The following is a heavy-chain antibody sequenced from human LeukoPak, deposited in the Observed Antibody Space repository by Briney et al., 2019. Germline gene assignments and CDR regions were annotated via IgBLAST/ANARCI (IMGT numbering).Heavy chain of an antibody. CDR1: AFTFSNYA. Sequence: GGSLRLSCAVSAFTFSNYAMSWVRQAPGKGLEWVSTISNSGETTYYADSWKGRFTISRDKSKNTLSLQMNSLTDEDTALYYCVKGGPGDSASYYNLDSWGQGTLVTVSS. D-gene: IGHD3-10*01. CDR3: VKGGPGDSASYYNLDS. CDR2: ISNSGETT. J-gene: IGHJ5*01. V-gene: IGHV3-23*01.